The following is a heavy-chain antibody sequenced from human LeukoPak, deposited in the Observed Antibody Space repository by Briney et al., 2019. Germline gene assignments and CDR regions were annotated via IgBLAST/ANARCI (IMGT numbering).Heavy chain of an antibody. D-gene: IGHD3-22*01. V-gene: IGHV3-11*01. CDR2: ISSSGSTI. Sequence: PGGSLRLSCAASGFTFSDYYMSWIRQAPGKGLEWVSYISSSGSTIYYADSVKGRFTISRDNAKNSLYLQMNSLRAEDTAVYYCARDLESGVISPFDYWGQGTLVTVSS. J-gene: IGHJ4*02. CDR3: ARDLESGVISPFDY. CDR1: GFTFSDYY.